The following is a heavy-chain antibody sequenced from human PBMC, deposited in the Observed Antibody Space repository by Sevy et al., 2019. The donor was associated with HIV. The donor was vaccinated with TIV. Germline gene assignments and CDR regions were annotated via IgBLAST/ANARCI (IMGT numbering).Heavy chain of an antibody. J-gene: IGHJ5*02. Sequence: ASVKVSCKASGYTFTSYYMHWVRQAPGQGLEWMGIINPSGGSTSYAQKFQGRVTMTRDTYTSTVYMELSSLRYEDTAVYYCAREFRVPSSKGGGNWFDPWGQGTLVTVSS. CDR2: INPSGGST. V-gene: IGHV1-46*03. CDR1: GYTFTSYY. CDR3: AREFRVPSSKGGGNWFDP. D-gene: IGHD6-13*01.